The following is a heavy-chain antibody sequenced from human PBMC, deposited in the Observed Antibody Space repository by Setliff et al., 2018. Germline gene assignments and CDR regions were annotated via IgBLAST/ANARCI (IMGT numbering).Heavy chain of an antibody. Sequence: SETLSLTCRVSGGSISSGNYYWGLIRQPPGRGLEWVATIYYSGSTYSNPSLKSRLIISVDTSKNQFSLKLSSVTAADTAVYFCARDTPHDPVSSNWYRNWFDPWGQGILVTVSS. CDR1: GGSISSGNYY. V-gene: IGHV4-39*02. CDR2: IYYSGST. CDR3: ARDTPHDPVSSNWYRNWFDP. J-gene: IGHJ5*02. D-gene: IGHD6-13*01.